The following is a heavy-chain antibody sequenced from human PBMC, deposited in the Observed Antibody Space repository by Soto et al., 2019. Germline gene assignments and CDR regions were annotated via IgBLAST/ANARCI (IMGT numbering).Heavy chain of an antibody. CDR1: GFTFSSNL. V-gene: IGHV3-74*01. CDR2: INTDGSTT. Sequence: PGGSRRVSWAASGFTFSSNLMHWGRRVPGRGLGWVSRINTDGSTTDYVDSVEGRFTISRDNAKNTLYLQMNSLRVEDTAVYYCARDGEGFWGQGTLVTVSS. D-gene: IGHD2-21*01. J-gene: IGHJ4*02. CDR3: ARDGEGF.